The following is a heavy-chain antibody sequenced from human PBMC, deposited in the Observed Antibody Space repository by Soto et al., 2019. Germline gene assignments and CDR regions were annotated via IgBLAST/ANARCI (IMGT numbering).Heavy chain of an antibody. D-gene: IGHD3-10*01. Sequence: EVQLLESGGGLVQPGGSLRLSCAASGFTFSSYVMSWVRQAPGKGLEWVSAISGSGGSTYYADSVKGRFTISRDNSKNTLYLQMNSLRAEDTAVYYCAKDLAPPWLWFGELPPPWGQGTLVTVSS. J-gene: IGHJ5*02. CDR3: AKDLAPPWLWFGELPPP. CDR2: ISGSGGST. CDR1: GFTFSSYV. V-gene: IGHV3-23*01.